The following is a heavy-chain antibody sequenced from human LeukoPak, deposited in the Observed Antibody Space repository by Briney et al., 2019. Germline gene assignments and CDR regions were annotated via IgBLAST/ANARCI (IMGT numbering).Heavy chain of an antibody. CDR2: IYSGGST. Sequence: GGSLRLSCAASGFTVSSNYMSWVRQAPGKGLEWVSVIYSGGSTYYANSVKGRFTISRDNSKNTLYLQMNSLRAEDTAVYYCARSSGWYWDYFDYWGQGTPVTVSS. V-gene: IGHV3-53*01. CDR3: ARSSGWYWDYFDY. D-gene: IGHD6-19*01. J-gene: IGHJ4*02. CDR1: GFTVSSNY.